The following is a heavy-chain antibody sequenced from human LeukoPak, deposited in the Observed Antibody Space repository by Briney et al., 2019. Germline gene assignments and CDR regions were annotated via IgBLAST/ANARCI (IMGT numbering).Heavy chain of an antibody. Sequence: GGSLRLSCAASGFTFSSYWMHWVRQAPGKGLMWVSRINSDGTSTSYADSVKGRFTISRDNAKNTLYLQMNSLRAEDTAVYYCARAREMATNHNADTWGQGTLVTVSS. V-gene: IGHV3-74*01. D-gene: IGHD5-24*01. CDR2: INSDGTST. CDR3: ARAREMATNHNADT. CDR1: GFTFSSYW. J-gene: IGHJ5*02.